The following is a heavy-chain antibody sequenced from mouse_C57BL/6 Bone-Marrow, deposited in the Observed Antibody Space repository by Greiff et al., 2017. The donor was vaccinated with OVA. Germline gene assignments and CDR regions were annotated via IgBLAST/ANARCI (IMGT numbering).Heavy chain of an antibody. Sequence: DVHLVESGGGLVKPGGSLKLSCAASGFTFSSYAMSWVRQTPEKRLEWVATISDGGSYTYYPDNVKGRFTISRDNAKNNLYLQMSHLKSEDTAMYYCAREGWDQGNYWGQGTTLTVSS. CDR2: ISDGGSYT. D-gene: IGHD4-1*01. CDR3: AREGWDQGNY. V-gene: IGHV5-4*01. J-gene: IGHJ2*01. CDR1: GFTFSSYA.